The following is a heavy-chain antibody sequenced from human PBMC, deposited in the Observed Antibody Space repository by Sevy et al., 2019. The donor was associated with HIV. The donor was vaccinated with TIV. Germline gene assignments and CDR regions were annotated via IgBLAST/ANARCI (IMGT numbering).Heavy chain of an antibody. Sequence: RGSLRLSCAASGFTFSSYEMNWVRQAPGKGLEWVSYISSSGSTIYYADSVKGRFTISRDNAKNSLYLQMNSLRAEDTAVYYCARDPHTYYYDSSGYDYWGQGTLVTVSS. D-gene: IGHD3-22*01. J-gene: IGHJ4*02. CDR2: ISSSGSTI. CDR1: GFTFSSYE. CDR3: ARDPHTYYYDSSGYDY. V-gene: IGHV3-48*03.